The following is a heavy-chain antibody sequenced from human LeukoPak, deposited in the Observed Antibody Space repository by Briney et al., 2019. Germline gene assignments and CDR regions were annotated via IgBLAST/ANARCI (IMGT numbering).Heavy chain of an antibody. CDR3: ARGGDSSGYYSGVFDY. J-gene: IGHJ4*02. CDR1: GGSISSYY. CDR2: IYYSGST. Sequence: SETLSLTCTASGGSISSYYWSWIRQPPGKGLEWIGYIYYSGSTNYNPSLKSRVTISVDTSKNQFSLKLSSVTAADTAVYYCARGGDSSGYYSGVFDYWGQGTLVTVSS. V-gene: IGHV4-59*01. D-gene: IGHD3-22*01.